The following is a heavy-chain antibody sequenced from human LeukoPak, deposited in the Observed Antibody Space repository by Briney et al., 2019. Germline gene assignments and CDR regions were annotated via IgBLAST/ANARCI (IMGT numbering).Heavy chain of an antibody. CDR2: VIPIFGTA. V-gene: IGHV1-69*13. J-gene: IGHJ5*02. Sequence: SVQVSCNASGGTFITYAISWVRQAPGQGLEWMGGVIPIFGTANYAQKFQGRVTITADESTSTAYMELSSLRSEDTAVYYCARGLRQQLVNWFDPWGQGTLVTVSS. CDR1: GGTFITYA. D-gene: IGHD6-13*01. CDR3: ARGLRQQLVNWFDP.